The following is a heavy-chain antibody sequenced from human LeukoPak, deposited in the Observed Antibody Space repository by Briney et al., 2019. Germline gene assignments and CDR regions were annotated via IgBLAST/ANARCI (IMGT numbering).Heavy chain of an antibody. CDR3: AREIGPVDY. D-gene: IGHD3/OR15-3a*01. Sequence: GGSLRLSCAASGFTFSSYSMNWVRQAPGKGLEWVSYISSSSSTIYYADSVKGRFTISRDNAKNSLYLQMSSLRAEDTAVYYCAREIGPVDYWGQGTLVTVSS. CDR2: ISSSSSTI. J-gene: IGHJ4*02. CDR1: GFTFSSYS. V-gene: IGHV3-48*01.